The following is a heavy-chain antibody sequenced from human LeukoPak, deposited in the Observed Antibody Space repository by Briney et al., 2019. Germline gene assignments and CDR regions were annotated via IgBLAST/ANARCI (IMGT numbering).Heavy chain of an antibody. J-gene: IGHJ5*02. V-gene: IGHV3-7*01. D-gene: IGHD2-15*01. CDR2: IEPAGSAT. CDR3: GRFGYVSAVDT. CDR1: GLAFSSYW. Sequence: GSLRLSCGASGLAFSSYWMTWLRQAPGKGLEFVANIEPAGSATYYADSVKGRFTISRDNTKNLLYLQMNSLTAEDSAVYHCGRFGYVSAVDTWGQGALVTVSS.